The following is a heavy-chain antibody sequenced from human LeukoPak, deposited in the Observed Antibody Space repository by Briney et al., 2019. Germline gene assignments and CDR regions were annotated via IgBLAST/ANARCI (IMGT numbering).Heavy chain of an antibody. Sequence: GRSLRLSCAASGFTFDDYATHWVRQAPGKGLEWVSGISWNSGSIGYADSVKGRFTISRDNAKNSLYLQMNSLRAEDTALYYCAKKGERERYCSGGSCYEDWFDPWGQGTLVTVSS. CDR2: ISWNSGSI. J-gene: IGHJ5*02. V-gene: IGHV3-9*01. CDR1: GFTFDDYA. CDR3: AKKGERERYCSGGSCYEDWFDP. D-gene: IGHD2-15*01.